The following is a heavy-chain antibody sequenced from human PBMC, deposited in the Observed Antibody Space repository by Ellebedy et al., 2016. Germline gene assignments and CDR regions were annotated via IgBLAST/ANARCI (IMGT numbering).Heavy chain of an antibody. D-gene: IGHD3-10*01. CDR1: GYTFSNYG. V-gene: IGHV1-18*01. J-gene: IGHJ6*02. CDR3: ASSVQTYYYGLVYYYYGMDV. Sequence: ASVKVSXKASGYTFSNYGITWVRQAPGQGLEWMGWISAYNGNTNYAQKLQGRVTITRDTSASTAYMELSSLRSEDTAVYYCASSVQTYYYGLVYYYYGMDVWGQGTTVTVSS. CDR2: ISAYNGNT.